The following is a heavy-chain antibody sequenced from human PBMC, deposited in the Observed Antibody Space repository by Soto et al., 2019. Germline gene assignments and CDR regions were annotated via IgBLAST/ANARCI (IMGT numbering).Heavy chain of an antibody. V-gene: IGHV4-59*01. J-gene: IGHJ4*02. D-gene: IGHD5-12*01. Sequence: QVQLQVSAPGLVKPSETLSLTCTVSGDSISAYSWSWVRHPPGKGLEWIGNIHYNGNTKYNPSLKSRVSMSVDTYKNQFSLRLISVTAADTAKYFCAREGNLGRWLQPLDFWGQGTLVTVSS. CDR1: GDSISAYS. CDR2: IHYNGNT. CDR3: AREGNLGRWLQPLDF.